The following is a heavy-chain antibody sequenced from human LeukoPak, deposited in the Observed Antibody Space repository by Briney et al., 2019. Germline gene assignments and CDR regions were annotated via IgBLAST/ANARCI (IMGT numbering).Heavy chain of an antibody. J-gene: IGHJ3*02. V-gene: IGHV3-30-3*01. D-gene: IGHD2-15*01. CDR2: ISYDGSNK. CDR1: GFTFSNYA. CDR3: ARGSVAAAPRAFDI. Sequence: GGSLRLSCAASGFTFSNYAMHWVRQAPGKGLEWVAVISYDGSNKYYADSVKGRFTISRDNSKNTLNLQMNSLRTEDTAVYYCARGSVAAAPRAFDIWGQGTMVTVSS.